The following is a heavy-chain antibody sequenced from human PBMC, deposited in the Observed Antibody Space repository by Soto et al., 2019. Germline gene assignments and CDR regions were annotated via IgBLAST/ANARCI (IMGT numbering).Heavy chain of an antibody. V-gene: IGHV5-51*01. J-gene: IGHJ5*02. CDR2: IYPGDYDT. Sequence: GEPLKIYCRGSVYSFTSSWIGWVRHMRGNGLELMGIIYPGDYDTRYRPSLQGQVITSADTSITTAYLQWSGLAASATTIYYCTTQYCTSSSCYFDPWGQGTLVTVSS. CDR1: VYSFTSSW. CDR3: TTQYCTSSSCYFDP. D-gene: IGHD2-2*01.